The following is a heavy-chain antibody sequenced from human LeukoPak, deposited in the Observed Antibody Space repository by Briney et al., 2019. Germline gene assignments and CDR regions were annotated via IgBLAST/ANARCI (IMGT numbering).Heavy chain of an antibody. J-gene: IGHJ4*02. V-gene: IGHV1-69*04. D-gene: IGHD6-13*01. CDR1: GGTHSSYA. CDR2: IIPIVGIE. Sequence: GSSVKDSCMACGGTHSSYAISWVGPAAGQGREWMGRIIPIVGIENYAQKFQGRVTITEDKSTSTAYMELSSLRSENTAVYHCARFSFSIAGAGSSPRTYYWRQGTLVIVSS. CDR3: ARFSFSIAGAGSSPRTYY.